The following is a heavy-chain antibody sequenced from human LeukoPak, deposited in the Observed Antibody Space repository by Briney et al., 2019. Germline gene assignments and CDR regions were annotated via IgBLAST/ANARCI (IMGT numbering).Heavy chain of an antibody. D-gene: IGHD2-15*01. J-gene: IGHJ4*02. CDR2: IKQDGSER. CDR1: GFNFRRYW. V-gene: IGHV3-7*01. Sequence: PGGSLRLSCATSGFNFRRYWMSWVRQAPGKGLVWVANIKQDGSERNYVDSVKGRFTISRDNAKNSLFLEMNSLRVEDTAVYYCYCAVEGHWGQGTLVTVSS. CDR3: YCAVEGH.